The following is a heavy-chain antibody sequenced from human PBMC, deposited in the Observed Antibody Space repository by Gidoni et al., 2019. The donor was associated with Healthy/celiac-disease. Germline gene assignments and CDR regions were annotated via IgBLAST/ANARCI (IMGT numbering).Heavy chain of an antibody. J-gene: IGHJ4*02. Sequence: GFTFSSYGMHWVRQAPGKGLEWAAVISYDGSNKYYADSVKGRFTISRDNSKNTLYLQMNSLRAEDTAVYYCAKSYGDWGFDYWGQGTLVTVSS. CDR2: ISYDGSNK. CDR3: AKSYGDWGFDY. D-gene: IGHD4-17*01. V-gene: IGHV3-30*18. CDR1: GFTFSSYG.